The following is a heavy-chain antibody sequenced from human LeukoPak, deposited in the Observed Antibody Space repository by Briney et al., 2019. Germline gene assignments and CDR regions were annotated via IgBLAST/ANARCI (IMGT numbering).Heavy chain of an antibody. J-gene: IGHJ4*02. D-gene: IGHD1-1*01. CDR3: ARESGTTDFDY. V-gene: IGHV3-33*01. CDR2: IWYDGSNK. CDR1: GFTFSSYG. Sequence: PGGSLILSCAASGFTFSSYGIDWVRQAPCKGREWVAVIWYDGSNKYYADSVKGRFTISRDNAKNSLYLQMNSLRAEDTAVYYCARESGTTDFDYWGQGTLVTVSS.